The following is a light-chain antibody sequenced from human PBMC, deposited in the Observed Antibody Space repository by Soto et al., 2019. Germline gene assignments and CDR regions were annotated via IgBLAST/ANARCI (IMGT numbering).Light chain of an antibody. V-gene: IGKV3-20*01. CDR2: GSS. CDR1: QAVSTYF. Sequence: EVVLTQSPGTLSLSPGERATLSCRASQAVSTYFLAWYQHKPGQAPRLLIYGSSIRAPGIPDKFSGSGSGTDFTLTISRLEPEDFAVYYCQLYGSSPMYTFGQGTKLEI. J-gene: IGKJ2*01. CDR3: QLYGSSPMYT.